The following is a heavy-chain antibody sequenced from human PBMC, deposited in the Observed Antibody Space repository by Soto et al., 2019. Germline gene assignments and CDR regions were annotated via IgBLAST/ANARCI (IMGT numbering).Heavy chain of an antibody. CDR3: AKEDGDSGYGMDV. Sequence: QTGGSLRLSCAASGFTFSSYGMHWVRQAPGKGLEWVAVISYDGSNKYYADSVKGRFTISRDNSKNTLYLQMNSLRAEDTAVYYCAKEDGDSGYGMDVWGQGTTVTVSS. CDR2: ISYDGSNK. V-gene: IGHV3-30*18. J-gene: IGHJ6*02. CDR1: GFTFSSYG. D-gene: IGHD4-17*01.